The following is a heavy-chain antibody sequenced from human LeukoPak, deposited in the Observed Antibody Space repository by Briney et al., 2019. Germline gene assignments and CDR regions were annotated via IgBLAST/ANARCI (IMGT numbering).Heavy chain of an antibody. D-gene: IGHD3-3*01. CDR3: ARDIGFWSGYPIYY. Sequence: SVKVSCKASGGTFSSYTISWVRQAPGQGLEWMGRIIPILGIANYAQKFQGRVTITADKSTSTAYMELSSLRSDDTAVYYCARDIGFWSGYPIYYWGQGTLVTVSS. CDR1: GGTFSSYT. J-gene: IGHJ4*02. CDR2: IIPILGIA. V-gene: IGHV1-69*04.